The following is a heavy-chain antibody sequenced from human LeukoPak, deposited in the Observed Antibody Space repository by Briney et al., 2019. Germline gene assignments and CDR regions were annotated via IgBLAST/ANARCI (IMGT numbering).Heavy chain of an antibody. D-gene: IGHD3-3*01. CDR2: MNPNSGNT. V-gene: IGHV1-8*03. Sequence: ASVKVSCKASGYTFTSYDINWVRQATGQGLEWMGWMNPNSGNTGYAQKFQGRVTITRNTSISTAYMELSSLRSEDTAVYYCARGSDNIRFLEWFRPSPTPAPKFDPWGQGTLVTVSS. CDR3: ARGSDNIRFLEWFRPSPTPAPKFDP. J-gene: IGHJ5*02. CDR1: GYTFTSYD.